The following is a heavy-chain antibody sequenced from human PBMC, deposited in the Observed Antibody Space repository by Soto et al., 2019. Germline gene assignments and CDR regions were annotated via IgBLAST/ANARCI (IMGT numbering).Heavy chain of an antibody. CDR2: IYYSGST. J-gene: IGHJ4*02. Sequence: SSETQSLTCTVSGGSISSGGYYWSWIRQHPGKALECIGYIYYSGSTYYNPSLKSRVTISVDTSKNQFSLKLSSVTAADTAVYYCARVGDYGGKGWVPHGETYLGWGQGTLVTVS. V-gene: IGHV4-31*03. D-gene: IGHD4-17*01. CDR3: ARVGDYGGKGWVPHGETYLG. CDR1: GGSISSGGYY.